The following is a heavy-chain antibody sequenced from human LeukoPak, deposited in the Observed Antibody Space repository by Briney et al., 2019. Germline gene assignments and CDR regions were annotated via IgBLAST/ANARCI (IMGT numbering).Heavy chain of an antibody. CDR3: ARAGYSSTWYVAFDI. V-gene: IGHV3-21*01. J-gene: IGHJ3*02. Sequence: GSLRLSCAASGFTFSSYSMNWVRQAPGKGLEWVSSISSSSSYIYYADSVKGRFTISRDNAKNSLYLQMNSLRAEDTAVYYCARAGYSSTWYVAFDIWGQGTMVTVSS. CDR1: GFTFSSYS. CDR2: ISSSSSYI. D-gene: IGHD6-13*01.